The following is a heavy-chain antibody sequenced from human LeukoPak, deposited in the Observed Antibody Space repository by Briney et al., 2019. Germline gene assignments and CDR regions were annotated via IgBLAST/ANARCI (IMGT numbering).Heavy chain of an antibody. CDR2: IYYSGST. J-gene: IGHJ4*02. Sequence: SETLSLTCTVSGGSISSYYWSWIRQPPGKGLEWIGYIYYSGSTNYKPSLKSRVTISLDTSKNRFSLKLSSVTAADTAVYYCAREASSGWYDYWGQGTLVTVSS. CDR1: GGSISSYY. D-gene: IGHD6-19*01. CDR3: AREASSGWYDY. V-gene: IGHV4-59*01.